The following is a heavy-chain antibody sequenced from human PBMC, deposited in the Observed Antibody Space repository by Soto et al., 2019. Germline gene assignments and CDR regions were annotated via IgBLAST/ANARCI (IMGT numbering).Heavy chain of an antibody. Sequence: ASVKVSCKASGYTFTSYYMHWVRQAPGQGLEWMGIINPSGGSTSYAQKFQGRVTMTRDTSTSTVYMELSSLRSEDTAVYYCARSDGMVTINDYYYYYGTDVWGQGTTVTVSS. CDR3: ARSDGMVTINDYYYYYGTDV. J-gene: IGHJ6*02. V-gene: IGHV1-46*01. CDR2: INPSGGST. CDR1: GYTFTSYY. D-gene: IGHD5-12*01.